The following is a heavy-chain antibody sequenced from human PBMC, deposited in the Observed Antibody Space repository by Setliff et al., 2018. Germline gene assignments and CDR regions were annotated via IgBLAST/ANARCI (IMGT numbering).Heavy chain of an antibody. D-gene: IGHD2-21*01. V-gene: IGHV4-34*01. CDR3: ARAQVVFAISAPVWYFEV. CDR1: GGSFSDYY. Sequence: SQTLSLTCTVYGGSFSDYYWGWIRQSPGKRPEWIAEINHSGSTNYNSSLTSRVTISVDTSKNQFSLKLTSVTAADTAVYYCARAQVVFAISAPVWYFEVWGRGTQVTVSS. CDR2: INHSGST. J-gene: IGHJ2*01.